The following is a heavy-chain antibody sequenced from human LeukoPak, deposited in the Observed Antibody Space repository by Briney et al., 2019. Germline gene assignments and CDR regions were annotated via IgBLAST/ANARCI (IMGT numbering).Heavy chain of an antibody. D-gene: IGHD4-17*01. J-gene: IGHJ6*04. CDR2: IIPIFGTA. CDR1: GGTFSSYA. Sequence: SVKVSCKASGGTFSSYAIGWVRQAPGQGLEWMGGIIPIFGTANYAQKFQGRVTITADESTSTAYMELSSLRSEDTAVYYCASGTPSTTVTRTAHRYYGMDVWGKGTTVTVSS. V-gene: IGHV1-69*13. CDR3: ASGTPSTTVTRTAHRYYGMDV.